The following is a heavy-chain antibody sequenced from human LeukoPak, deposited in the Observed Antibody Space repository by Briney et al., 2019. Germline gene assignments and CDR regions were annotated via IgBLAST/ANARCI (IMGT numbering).Heavy chain of an antibody. Sequence: GGSLRLSCAASGFTFSRCSMNWVRQAPGKGLEWVSYISSSSSTIYYGDSVKGRFTISRDNAKNSLYLQMNSLRAEDTAVYYCARAGSKVQLWLGSGWKKNYYYMDVWGKGTTVTVSS. V-gene: IGHV3-48*01. D-gene: IGHD5-18*01. CDR2: ISSSSSTI. J-gene: IGHJ6*03. CDR1: GFTFSRCS. CDR3: ARAGSKVQLWLGSGWKKNYYYMDV.